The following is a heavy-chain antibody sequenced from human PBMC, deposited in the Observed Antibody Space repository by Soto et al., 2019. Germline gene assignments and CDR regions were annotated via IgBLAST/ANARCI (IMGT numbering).Heavy chain of an antibody. J-gene: IGHJ1*01. CDR2: ISAYNGNT. D-gene: IGHD6-13*01. V-gene: IGHV1-18*01. CDR3: ARDWGIAAAGTAEYFQH. CDR1: GYTFTSYG. Sequence: ASVKVSCKASGYTFTSYGISWVRQAPGQGLEWMGWISAYNGNTNYAQKLQGRVTMTTDTSTSTAYMELRSLRSDDTAVYYCARDWGIAAAGTAEYFQHWGQGTLVTVSS.